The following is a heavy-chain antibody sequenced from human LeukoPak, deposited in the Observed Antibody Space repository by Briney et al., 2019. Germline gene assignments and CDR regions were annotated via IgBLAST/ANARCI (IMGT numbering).Heavy chain of an antibody. CDR1: GFTFSSYA. CDR2: ISGSGGST. J-gene: IGHJ4*02. V-gene: IGHV3-23*01. D-gene: IGHD2-15*01. Sequence: GGSLRLSCAASGFTFSSYAMSWVRQAPGKGLEWVSAISGSGGSTYYADSVKGRFTISRDNSKNTLYLQMNSLRAEDTAVYYCAKDQEVVVVVAATNFDYWGQGTLVTVSS. CDR3: AKDQEVVVVVAATNFDY.